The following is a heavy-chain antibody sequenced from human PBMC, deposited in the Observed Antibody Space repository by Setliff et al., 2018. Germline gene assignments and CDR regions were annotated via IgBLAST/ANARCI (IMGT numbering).Heavy chain of an antibody. D-gene: IGHD3-3*01. CDR3: ARAWYYNFWSGSQIEY. Sequence: ASVKVSCKASGYTFTSHAMHWVRQAPGQGLEWMGWINTNTGNPTYAQGFTGRFVFSLDTSVSTAYLQISSLKAEDTAVYYCARAWYYNFWSGSQIEYWGQGTLVTVSS. CDR2: INTNTGNP. V-gene: IGHV7-4-1*02. J-gene: IGHJ4*02. CDR1: GYTFTSHA.